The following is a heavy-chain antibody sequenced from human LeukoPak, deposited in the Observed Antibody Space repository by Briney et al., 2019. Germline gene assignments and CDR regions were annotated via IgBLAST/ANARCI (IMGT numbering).Heavy chain of an antibody. Sequence: GASVKVSCKASGYTFTSYDINWVRQATGQGLEWMGRIIPILGIANYAQKFQGRVTITADKSTSTAYMELSSLRSEDTAVYYCARDGNGYYNDYWGQGTLVTVSS. D-gene: IGHD3-22*01. CDR2: IIPILGIA. CDR1: GYTFTSYD. J-gene: IGHJ4*02. V-gene: IGHV1-69*04. CDR3: ARDGNGYYNDY.